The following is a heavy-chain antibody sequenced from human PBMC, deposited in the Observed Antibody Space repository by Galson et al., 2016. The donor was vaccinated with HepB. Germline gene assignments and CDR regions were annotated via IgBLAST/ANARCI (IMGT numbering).Heavy chain of an antibody. J-gene: IGHJ6*02. CDR2: ISFDGSTK. Sequence: SLRLSCAASGFRFSSYGMHWARQAPGKGLEWVAVISFDGSTKNYIDSVKGRFTVSRDNLENTLYLQMNSLRTDDTAEYYCARDLRPRWELDYYNYGMDVWGQGTTVTVSS. D-gene: IGHD5-24*01. V-gene: IGHV3-30*03. CDR1: GFRFSSYG. CDR3: ARDLRPRWELDYYNYGMDV.